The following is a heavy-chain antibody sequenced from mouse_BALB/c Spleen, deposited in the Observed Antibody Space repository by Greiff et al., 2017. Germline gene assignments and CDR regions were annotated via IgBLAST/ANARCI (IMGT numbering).Heavy chain of an antibody. V-gene: IGHV10-1*02. J-gene: IGHJ2*01. CDR1: GFTFNTYA. D-gene: IGHD1-2*01. CDR3: VREGVHFDY. Sequence: EVQLVESGGGLVQPKGSLKLSCAASGFTFNTYAMNWVRQAPGKGLEWVARIRSKSNNYATYYADSVKDRFTISRDDSQSMLYLQMNNLKTEDTAMYYCVREGVHFDYWGQGTTLTVSS. CDR2: IRSKSNNYAT.